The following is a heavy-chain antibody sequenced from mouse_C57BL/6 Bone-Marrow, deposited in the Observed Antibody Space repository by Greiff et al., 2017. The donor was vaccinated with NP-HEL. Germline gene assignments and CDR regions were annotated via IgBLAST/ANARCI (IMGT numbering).Heavy chain of an antibody. D-gene: IGHD2-5*01. V-gene: IGHV1-26*01. J-gene: IGHJ2*01. CDR1: GYTFTDYY. CDR3: ARWPYSNYEDY. CDR2: INPNNGGT. Sequence: EVQLQQSGPELVKPGASVKISCKASGYTFTDYYMNWVKQSHGKSLEWIGDINPNNGGTSYNQKFKGKATLTVDKSSSTAYMELRSLTSEDSAVYYCARWPYSNYEDYWGQGTTLTVSS.